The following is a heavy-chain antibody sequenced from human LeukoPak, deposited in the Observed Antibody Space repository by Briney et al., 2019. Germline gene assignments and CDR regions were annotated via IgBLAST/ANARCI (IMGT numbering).Heavy chain of an antibody. CDR2: IDNDGSDT. CDR3: ARGGYHHGFDI. Sequence: GGSLRLSCAASGFTFNTYWLHWVRQAPGKGLVWVSRIDNDGSDTIYADSVKGRFTISRDNAKSTLYLQMNSLKAGDTAVYYCARGGYHHGFDIWGQGTMVTVSS. J-gene: IGHJ3*02. D-gene: IGHD2-15*01. V-gene: IGHV3-74*01. CDR1: GFTFNTYW.